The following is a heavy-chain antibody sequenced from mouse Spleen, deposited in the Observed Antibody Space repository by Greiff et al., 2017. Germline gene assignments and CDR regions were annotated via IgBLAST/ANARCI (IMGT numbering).Heavy chain of an antibody. Sequence: VQLKESGAELVRPGASVKLSCTASGFNIKDDYMHWVKQRPEQGLEWIGWIDPENGDTEYASKFQGKATITADTSSNTAYLQLSSLTSEDTAVYYCTREPFGYWGQGTTLTVSS. J-gene: IGHJ2*01. CDR1: GFNIKDDY. CDR3: TREPFGY. CDR2: IDPENGDT. V-gene: IGHV14-4*01.